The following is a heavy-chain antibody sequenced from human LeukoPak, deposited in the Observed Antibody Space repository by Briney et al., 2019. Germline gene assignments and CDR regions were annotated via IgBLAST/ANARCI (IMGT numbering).Heavy chain of an antibody. CDR2: ISSSSSYI. J-gene: IGHJ3*02. V-gene: IGHV3-21*01. CDR3: ARDLLHVYYYDSSGYVRGAFDI. D-gene: IGHD3-22*01. CDR1: GFTFSSYS. Sequence: PGGSLRLSCAASGFTFSSYSMNWVRQAPGKGLEWVSSISSSSSYIYYADSVKGRFTISRDNAKNSLYLQMNSLRAEDTAVYYCARDLLHVYYYDSSGYVRGAFDIWGQGTMVTVSS.